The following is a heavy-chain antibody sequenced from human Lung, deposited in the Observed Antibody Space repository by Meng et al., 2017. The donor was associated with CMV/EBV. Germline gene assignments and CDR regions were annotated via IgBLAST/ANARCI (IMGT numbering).Heavy chain of an antibody. CDR3: ARGVAAALFDY. Sequence: GGSXRLSCAASGFTVSSDYMSWVRQAPGKGLEWVSVIYSTGNTYYADSVKGRFTISRDNSKNTLYLQMNSLRAEDTAVYYCARGVAAALFDYWGQGTLVT. CDR1: GFTVSSDY. J-gene: IGHJ4*02. D-gene: IGHD2-15*01. V-gene: IGHV3-53*01. CDR2: IYSTGNT.